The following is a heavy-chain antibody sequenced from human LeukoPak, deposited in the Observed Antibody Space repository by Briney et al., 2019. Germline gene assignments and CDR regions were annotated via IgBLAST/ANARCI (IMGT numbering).Heavy chain of an antibody. J-gene: IGHJ4*02. D-gene: IGHD6-13*01. CDR1: GFTFSSYG. V-gene: IGHV3-30*18. Sequence: GGSLRLSCAASGFTFSSYGMHWVRQAPGKGLEWVAVISYDGSNKYYADSVKGRFTISRDNSKNTLYLQMNSLRAEDTAVYYCAKEFYSSPYFDYWGQGTLVTVSS. CDR3: AKEFYSSPYFDY. CDR2: ISYDGSNK.